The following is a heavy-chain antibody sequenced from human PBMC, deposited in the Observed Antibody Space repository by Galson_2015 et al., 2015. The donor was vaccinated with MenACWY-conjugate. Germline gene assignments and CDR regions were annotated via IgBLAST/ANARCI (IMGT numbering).Heavy chain of an antibody. J-gene: IGHJ5*02. Sequence: TLSLPCTVSGGSISSGGYYWSWIRQHPGKGLEWIGYIYYSGTTYYNPSLKSRVIISLDTSKKQFSLKLSSVTAADTAVYYCAREWSSSFKFDPWGQGTLVTVSS. V-gene: IGHV4-31*03. CDR3: AREWSSSFKFDP. D-gene: IGHD6-13*01. CDR2: IYYSGTT. CDR1: GGSISSGGYY.